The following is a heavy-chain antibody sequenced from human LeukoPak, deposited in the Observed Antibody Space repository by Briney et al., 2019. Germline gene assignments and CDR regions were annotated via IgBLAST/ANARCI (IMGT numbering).Heavy chain of an antibody. CDR3: ARAGGYCGRISCPYYFDY. Sequence: ASVKVSCKASGYTFTSYDINWVRQATGQGLEWLGWMNPNSGNTGYAQKFQGRVTMTRNTSISTAYMELSSLRSEDTAVYYCARAGGYCGRISCPYYFDYWGQGTLVTVSS. D-gene: IGHD2-15*01. V-gene: IGHV1-8*01. J-gene: IGHJ4*02. CDR1: GYTFTSYD. CDR2: MNPNSGNT.